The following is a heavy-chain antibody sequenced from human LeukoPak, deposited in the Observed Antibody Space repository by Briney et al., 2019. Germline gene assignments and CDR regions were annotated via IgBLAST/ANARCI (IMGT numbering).Heavy chain of an antibody. CDR2: INPSGGST. Sequence: GASVKVSCKASGYTFTSYYMHWVRQAPGQGLEWMGIINPSGGSTSYAQKFQGRVTMTRDMSTSTVYMELNSLRPEDTAVYFCGREIEGTTDYWGQGTLVTVSS. D-gene: IGHD1-7*01. J-gene: IGHJ4*02. CDR1: GYTFTSYY. V-gene: IGHV1-46*01. CDR3: GREIEGTTDY.